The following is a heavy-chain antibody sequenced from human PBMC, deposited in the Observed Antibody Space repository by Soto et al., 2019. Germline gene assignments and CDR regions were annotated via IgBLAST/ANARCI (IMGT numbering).Heavy chain of an antibody. D-gene: IGHD1-26*01. CDR2: IYYSGST. CDR3: ARQRSGSTRY. Sequence: QLQLQESGPGLVKPSETLSLTCTVSGGSISSSSYYWGWIRQPPGKGLEWIGSIYYSGSTYYNPSLKSRVXIXXDTSKNQFPLKLSSVTAADTAVYYCARQRSGSTRYWGQGTLVTVSS. V-gene: IGHV4-39*01. CDR1: GGSISSSSYY. J-gene: IGHJ4*02.